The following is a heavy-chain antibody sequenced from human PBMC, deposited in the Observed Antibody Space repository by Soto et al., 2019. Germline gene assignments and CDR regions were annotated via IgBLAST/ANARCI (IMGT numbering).Heavy chain of an antibody. J-gene: IGHJ4*02. CDR1: GFTFSSYA. Sequence: GGSLRLSCAASGFTFSSYAMNWVRQTQEKGLEWISSISSTSSYTHYSDSVKGRFTISRDNANNSLFLQMNSLRAEDTATYYCARDLALAGNYWGQGVLVTVSS. D-gene: IGHD6-19*01. CDR3: ARDLALAGNY. CDR2: ISSTSSYT. V-gene: IGHV3-21*01.